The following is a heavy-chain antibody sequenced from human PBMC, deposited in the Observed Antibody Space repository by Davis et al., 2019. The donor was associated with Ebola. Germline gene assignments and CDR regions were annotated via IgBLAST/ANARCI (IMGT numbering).Heavy chain of an antibody. V-gene: IGHV3-33*01. CDR3: ARDSYSTDWGFDY. D-gene: IGHD4-11*01. CDR1: GFTFSSYG. CDR2: IWYDGSNK. Sequence: GESLKISCAASGFTFSSYGMHWVRQAPGKGLEWVAVIWYDGSNKYYADSVKGRFTISRDNSKNTLYLQMNSLRAEETAVYYCARDSYSTDWGFDYWGQGTLVTVSS. J-gene: IGHJ4*02.